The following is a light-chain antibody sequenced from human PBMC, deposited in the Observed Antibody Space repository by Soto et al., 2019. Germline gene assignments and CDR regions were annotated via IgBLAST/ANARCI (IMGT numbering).Light chain of an antibody. CDR3: CSYAGSSTLV. V-gene: IGLV2-23*01. J-gene: IGLJ2*01. CDR2: EGS. CDR1: SSDVGSYNL. Sequence: QSALTQPASVSGSPGQSITISCTGTSSDVGSYNLVSWYQQHPGKAPKLMIYEGSKRPSGVSNRFSGSKSGNTASLTISGLQAEDGADYYCCSYAGSSTLVFGGGTKQTVL.